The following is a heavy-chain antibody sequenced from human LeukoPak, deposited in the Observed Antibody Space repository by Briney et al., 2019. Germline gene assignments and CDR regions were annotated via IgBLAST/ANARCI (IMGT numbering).Heavy chain of an antibody. CDR1: GGSISSYY. V-gene: IGHV4-59*01. CDR3: ARVKSYYDSSGYPYYFDY. CDR2: IYYSGST. D-gene: IGHD3-22*01. J-gene: IGHJ4*02. Sequence: PSETLSLTCTVSGGSISSYYRSWIRQPPGKGLEWIGYIYYSGSTNYNPSLKSRVTISVDTSKNQFSLKLSSVTAADTAVYYCARVKSYYDSSGYPYYFDYWGQGTLVTVSS.